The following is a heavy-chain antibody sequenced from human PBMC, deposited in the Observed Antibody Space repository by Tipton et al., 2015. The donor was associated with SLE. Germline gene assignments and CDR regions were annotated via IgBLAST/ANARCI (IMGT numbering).Heavy chain of an antibody. CDR2: SSWNSGII. D-gene: IGHD3-22*01. V-gene: IGHV3-9*01. J-gene: IGHJ4*02. CDR1: GFSIDDYA. Sequence: RSLRLSCAASGFSIDDYAMHWVRQAPGKGLEWVSGSSWNSGIIGYADSVKGRFTSSRDNAKNSLYLQMNSLRAEDTALYYCAKDLAPAWDSSDYYYVAFENWGQGTLVTVSS. CDR3: AKDLAPAWDSSDYYYVAFEN.